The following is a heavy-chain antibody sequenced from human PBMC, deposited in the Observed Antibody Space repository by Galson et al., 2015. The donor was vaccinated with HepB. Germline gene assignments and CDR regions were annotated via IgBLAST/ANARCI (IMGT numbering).Heavy chain of an antibody. CDR1: GGTFSSYA. J-gene: IGHJ6*02. Sequence: SVKVSCKASGGTFSSYAISWVRQAPGQGLEWMGGIIPIFGTANYAQKFQGRVTITADESTSTAYMELSSLRSEDTAVYYCAREAYCGGDCSYGMDVWGQGTTVTVSS. CDR2: IIPIFGTA. CDR3: AREAYCGGDCSYGMDV. D-gene: IGHD2-21*02. V-gene: IGHV1-69*13.